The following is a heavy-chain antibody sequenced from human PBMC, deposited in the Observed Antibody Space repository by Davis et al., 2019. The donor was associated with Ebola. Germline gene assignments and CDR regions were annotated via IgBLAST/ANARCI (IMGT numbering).Heavy chain of an antibody. CDR3: ARLCSSSCPNDY. CDR2: INPSGGST. V-gene: IGHV1-2*02. D-gene: IGHD6-13*01. Sequence: AASAKVSCKASGYTFTSYYMHWVRQAPGQGLEWMGIINPSGGSTNYAQNFQGRVTMTRDTSISTAYMELSRLRYDDTAVYYCARLCSSSCPNDYWGQGTLVTVSS. CDR1: GYTFTSYY. J-gene: IGHJ4*02.